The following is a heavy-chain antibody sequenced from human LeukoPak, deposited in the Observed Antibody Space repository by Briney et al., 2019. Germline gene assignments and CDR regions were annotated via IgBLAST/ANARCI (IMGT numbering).Heavy chain of an antibody. V-gene: IGHV3-30*02. J-gene: IGHJ6*03. CDR2: IRYDGTNK. Sequence: GGSLRLSCAAPGCTFSTYGIHWVRQAPGKGLEWVAFIRYDGTNKWYADAVKGRFTISRDNSKNMLYLQMNSLRAEDTAVYHCAKDRDYGDYPSAYYYYMDVWGEGTTVTVSS. D-gene: IGHD4-17*01. CDR3: AKDRDYGDYPSAYYYYMDV. CDR1: GCTFSTYG.